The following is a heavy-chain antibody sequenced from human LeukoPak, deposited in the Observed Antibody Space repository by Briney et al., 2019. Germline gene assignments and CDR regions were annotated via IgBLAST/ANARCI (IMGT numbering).Heavy chain of an antibody. J-gene: IGHJ4*02. V-gene: IGHV1-8*03. Sequence: GASVKVSCKASGYTFTSYDINWVRQATGQGLEWMGWMNPNSGNTGYAQKFQGRVTITRNTSISTAYMELSSLRSEDTAVYYCARVDRAVAGYWSDYWGQGTLVTVSS. D-gene: IGHD6-19*01. CDR1: GYTFTSYD. CDR3: ARVDRAVAGYWSDY. CDR2: MNPNSGNT.